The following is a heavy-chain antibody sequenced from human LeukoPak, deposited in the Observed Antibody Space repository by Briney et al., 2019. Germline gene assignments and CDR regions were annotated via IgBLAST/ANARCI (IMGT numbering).Heavy chain of an antibody. J-gene: IGHJ4*02. CDR1: DDSISSTNW. D-gene: IGHD4-11*01. CDR2: IYHTGST. V-gene: IGHV4-4*02. CDR3: ARRGGGSSNIDY. Sequence: SGALSLTCAVSDDSISSTNWWQLVRQPPGKGLEWSGEIYHTGSTNNNPSLRSRLTISVDKSKNQFSLKLSSVTAADTAVYYCARRGGGSSNIDYWGEGTLVTVSS.